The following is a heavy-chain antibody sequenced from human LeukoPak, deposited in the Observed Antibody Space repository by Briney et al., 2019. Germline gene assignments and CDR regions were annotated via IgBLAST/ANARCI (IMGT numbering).Heavy chain of an antibody. CDR2: INHSGST. J-gene: IGHJ4*02. Sequence: ETLSLTCAVYGGSFNGYFWSWIRQPPGKGLEWIGEINHSGSTNYNPSLKSRVTISVDTSKNQFSLKLSSVTAADTAVYYCARGGGSSWYTRAFDYWGQGTLVTVSS. V-gene: IGHV4-34*01. CDR1: GGSFNGYF. CDR3: ARGGGSSWYTRAFDY. D-gene: IGHD6-13*01.